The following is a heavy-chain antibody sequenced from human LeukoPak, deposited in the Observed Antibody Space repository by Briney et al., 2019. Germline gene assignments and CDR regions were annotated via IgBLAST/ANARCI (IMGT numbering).Heavy chain of an antibody. Sequence: SETLSLTCTVSGVSISSHYRSWIRQPPGKGLEWIGYMFDNENTKVNPSLKSRMGLSTETSKNQFSLRLRSVTAADTAVYYCATIKRGSIFGYFDFWGQGILVTVSS. CDR2: MFDNENT. CDR1: GVSISSHY. CDR3: ATIKRGSIFGYFDF. J-gene: IGHJ4*02. V-gene: IGHV4-59*11. D-gene: IGHD5-18*01.